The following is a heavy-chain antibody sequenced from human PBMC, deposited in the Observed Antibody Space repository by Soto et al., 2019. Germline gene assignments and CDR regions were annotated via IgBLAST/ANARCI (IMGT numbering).Heavy chain of an antibody. V-gene: IGHV3-23*01. CDR3: AKVGYCVSTSCYFPFDY. J-gene: IGHJ4*02. CDR2: ISGSGGST. CDR1: GFTFSTHA. Sequence: PGGSLRLSCAASGFTFSTHARTWVRQAPGKGLEWVSSISGSGGSTYYADSVKGRFTISRDNSKNTLYLQMNSLRAEDAAVYSCAKVGYCVSTSCYFPFDYWGQGTLVTVSS. D-gene: IGHD2-2*01.